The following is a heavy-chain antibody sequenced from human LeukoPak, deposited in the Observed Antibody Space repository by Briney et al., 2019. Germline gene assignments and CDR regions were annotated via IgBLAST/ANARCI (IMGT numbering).Heavy chain of an antibody. V-gene: IGHV4-59*01. Sequence: SETLSLTCTVSGGSISSYYWSWIRQPPGKGLEWIGYIYYSGSTNYNPSLKSRVTISVDTSKNQFSLKLSSVTAADTAVYYCARVRRDGYNPSYYYYMDVWAKGPRSPSP. D-gene: IGHD5-24*01. CDR1: GGSISSYY. J-gene: IGHJ6*03. CDR2: IYYSGST. CDR3: ARVRRDGYNPSYYYYMDV.